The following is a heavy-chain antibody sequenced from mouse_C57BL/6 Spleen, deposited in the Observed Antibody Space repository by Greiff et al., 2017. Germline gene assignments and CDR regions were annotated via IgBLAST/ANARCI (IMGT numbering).Heavy chain of an antibody. CDR3: ARDGGVFYRYFDV. CDR1: GFTFSDYY. Sequence: EVKLVESEGGLVQPGSSMKLSCTASGFTFSDYYMAWVRQVPEKGLEWVANINYDGSSTYYLDSLKSRFIISRDNAKNILYLQMSSLKSEDTATYYCARDGGVFYRYFDVWGTGTTVTVSS. J-gene: IGHJ1*03. V-gene: IGHV5-16*01. CDR2: INYDGSST.